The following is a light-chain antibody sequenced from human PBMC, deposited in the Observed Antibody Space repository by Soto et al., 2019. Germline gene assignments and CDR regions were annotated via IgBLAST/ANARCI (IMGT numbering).Light chain of an antibody. CDR2: AAS. CDR3: QQFGTSPRT. CDR1: QSVYSNY. J-gene: IGKJ1*01. Sequence: EIVLTQSPGTLSLSPGERATLSCRASQSVYSNYLAWYQQKPGQAPRLLISAASNRATGIPDRFSGSGSGTDFTLTISRLEPDDFAVYYCQQFGTSPRTFGQGTKVEI. V-gene: IGKV3-20*01.